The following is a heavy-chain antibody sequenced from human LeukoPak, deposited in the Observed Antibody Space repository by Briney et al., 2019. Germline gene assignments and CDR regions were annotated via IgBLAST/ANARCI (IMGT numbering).Heavy chain of an antibody. CDR1: GYTFTGYY. D-gene: IGHD6-13*01. J-gene: IGHJ3*02. CDR3: ARDDVIAAADYDAFDI. V-gene: IGHV1-2*02. CDR2: INPNSGGT. Sequence: VASVKVSCKASGYTFTGYYMHWVRQAPGQGLEWMGWINPNSGGTNYAQKFQGRVTMTRDTSISTAYMELSRLRSDDTAVYYCARDDVIAAADYDAFDIWGQGTLVTVSS.